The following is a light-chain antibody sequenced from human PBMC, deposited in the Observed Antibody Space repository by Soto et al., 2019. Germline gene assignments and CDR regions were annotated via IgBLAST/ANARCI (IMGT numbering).Light chain of an antibody. Sequence: QSVLTQPPSVSGAPGQRVTMSCTGSSSNIGAGYDVHWYKQVPGTAPRLLIFANTNRPSGVPDRFSGSKSGTSASLAISGLQAEDEADYYCQSYDTSLSGTVFGGGTQLTVL. CDR3: QSYDTSLSGTV. V-gene: IGLV1-40*01. CDR1: SSNIGAGYD. J-gene: IGLJ2*01. CDR2: ANT.